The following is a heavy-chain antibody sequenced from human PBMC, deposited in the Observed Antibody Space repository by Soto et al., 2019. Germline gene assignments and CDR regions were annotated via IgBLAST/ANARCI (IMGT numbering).Heavy chain of an antibody. Sequence: ESGGGVVQPGRSLRLSCAASGFTFSSYGMHWVRQAPGKGLEWVAVISYDGSNKYYADSVKGRFTISRDNSKNTLYLQMNSLRAEDSAVYYCAKDLAAGGVPLYGMDVWGQGTTVTVSS. CDR2: ISYDGSNK. V-gene: IGHV3-30*18. CDR3: AKDLAAGGVPLYGMDV. J-gene: IGHJ6*02. D-gene: IGHD6-13*01. CDR1: GFTFSSYG.